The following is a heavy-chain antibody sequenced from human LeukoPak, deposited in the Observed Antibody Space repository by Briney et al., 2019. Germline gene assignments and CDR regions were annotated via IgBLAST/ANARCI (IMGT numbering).Heavy chain of an antibody. D-gene: IGHD3-10*01. V-gene: IGHV3-23*01. CDR2: TSSSDAGT. J-gene: IGHJ4*02. Sequence: GGSLRLSCAASGFTLSTYAMSWVRQTPGKGLEWVAATSSSDAGTYHADSVRGRFTISRDNSKNSLHLQMNSLRAEDTAIYYCVKPYYFSSGSLNWGQGTLVTVSS. CDR1: GFTLSTYA. CDR3: VKPYYFSSGSLN.